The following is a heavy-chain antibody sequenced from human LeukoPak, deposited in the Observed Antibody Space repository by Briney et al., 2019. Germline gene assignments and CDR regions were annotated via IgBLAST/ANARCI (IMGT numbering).Heavy chain of an antibody. Sequence: ASVTVSCKASGYTFTDYYMHWVRQAPGQGLEWMGWINPNSGATNYAQRFQGRVTMTRDTSISTGYLELSRLGSDDTAVYYCARDAYSGFDISYHFDSWGQGTPVTVSS. V-gene: IGHV1-2*02. CDR2: INPNSGAT. CDR3: ARDAYSGFDISYHFDS. J-gene: IGHJ4*02. D-gene: IGHD5-12*01. CDR1: GYTFTDYY.